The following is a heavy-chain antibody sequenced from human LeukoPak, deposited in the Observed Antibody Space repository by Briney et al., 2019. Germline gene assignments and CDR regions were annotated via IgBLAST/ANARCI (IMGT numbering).Heavy chain of an antibody. J-gene: IGHJ5*02. D-gene: IGHD3-9*01. CDR2: INPNSGGT. V-gene: IGHV1-2*06. CDR3: AREHLLRYFDWLSRGRFDP. CDR1: GYTFTGYY. Sequence: GASVKVSCKASGYTFTGYYMHWVRQAPGQGLEWMGRINPNSGGTNYAQKFQGRVTMTRDTSISTAYMELSRLRSDDTAVYYCAREHLLRYFDWLSRGRFDPWGQGTLVTVSS.